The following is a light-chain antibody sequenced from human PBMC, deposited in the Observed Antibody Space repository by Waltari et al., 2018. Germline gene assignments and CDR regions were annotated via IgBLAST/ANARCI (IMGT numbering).Light chain of an antibody. CDR2: GAS. J-gene: IGKJ3*01. V-gene: IGKV3-20*01. CDR1: QTISSSY. CDR3: QQFAYSPFA. Sequence: EIVLTPSPGTLSLSPGERATLSCRASQTISSSYLAWYQHKSGQAPRLLLYGASSRATGIPDRFSGSGSGTDFILTISRLEPEDFAVYYCQQFAYSPFAFGPGTKVDIK.